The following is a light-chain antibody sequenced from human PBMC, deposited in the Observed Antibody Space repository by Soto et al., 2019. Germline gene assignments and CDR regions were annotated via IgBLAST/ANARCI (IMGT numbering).Light chain of an antibody. V-gene: IGKV1-5*03. J-gene: IGKJ1*01. Sequence: DIPMTQSPSTLSASLGDRVTITCRASQNIDRWLAWYQQKPGKAPNLLIYGASNLESGVPSRFSGSGSGTEFTLTISSLRPDDFATYYCQQYNSYPWTFGQGTKVEIK. CDR1: QNIDRW. CDR2: GAS. CDR3: QQYNSYPWT.